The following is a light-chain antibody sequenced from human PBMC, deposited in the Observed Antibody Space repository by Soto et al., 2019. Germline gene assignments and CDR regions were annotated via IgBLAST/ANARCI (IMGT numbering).Light chain of an antibody. CDR1: QSISSY. CDR2: AAS. J-gene: IGKJ1*01. CDR3: QQSYSTPPT. V-gene: IGKV1-39*01. Sequence: DIQMTQSPSSLSASVGDRVTITCRASQSISSYLNWYQQKPGKAPKLLIYAASSLQSGVPSRFSGSGSGTNFTLTICFLQPEDFATYYCQQSYSTPPTFGKGTKV.